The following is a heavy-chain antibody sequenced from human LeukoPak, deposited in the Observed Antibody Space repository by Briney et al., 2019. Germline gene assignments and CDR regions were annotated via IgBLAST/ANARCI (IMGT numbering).Heavy chain of an antibody. D-gene: IGHD3-3*01. Sequence: ASVKVSCKASGYTFTGYYMHWVRQAPGQGLEWMGWINPNSGGTNYAQKFQGRVTMTRDTSISTAYMERSRLRSDDTAVYYCARAGIGVVITFDYWGQGTLVTVSS. CDR3: ARAGIGVVITFDY. CDR1: GYTFTGYY. CDR2: INPNSGGT. J-gene: IGHJ4*02. V-gene: IGHV1-2*02.